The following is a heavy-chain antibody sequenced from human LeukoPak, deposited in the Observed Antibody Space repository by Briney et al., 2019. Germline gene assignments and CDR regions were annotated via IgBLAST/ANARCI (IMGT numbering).Heavy chain of an antibody. CDR3: ARRIVVTRGFDY. CDR2: IYYSGST. CDR1: GGSISSSSYY. Sequence: KPSETLSLXCTVSGGSISSSSYYWGWIRQPPGKGLEWIGSIYYSGSTYYNPSLKSRVTISVDTSKNQFSLKLSSVTAADTTVYYCARRIVVTRGFDYWGQGTLVTVSS. V-gene: IGHV4-39*01. J-gene: IGHJ4*02. D-gene: IGHD4-23*01.